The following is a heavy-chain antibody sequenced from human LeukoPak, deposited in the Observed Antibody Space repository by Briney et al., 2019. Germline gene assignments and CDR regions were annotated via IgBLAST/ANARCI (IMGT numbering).Heavy chain of an antibody. V-gene: IGHV4-39*01. J-gene: IGHJ4*02. CDR1: GGSISSSSYY. D-gene: IGHD6-13*01. Sequence: SETLSLTCTVSGGSISSSSYYWGCIRQSTGKGLEWIVSIYYSGSTYYNPSLKSRVTISVDTSKNQFSLKLSSVTAADTAVYYCARPGFAGYRYYFDYWGQGTLVTVSS. CDR2: IYYSGST. CDR3: ARPGFAGYRYYFDY.